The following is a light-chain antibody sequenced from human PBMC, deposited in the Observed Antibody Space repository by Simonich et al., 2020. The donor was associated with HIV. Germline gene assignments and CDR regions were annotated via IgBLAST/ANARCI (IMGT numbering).Light chain of an antibody. Sequence: QSALTQPASVSGSPGQSITISCTATSSDVGGYKFVSWYQQHPGKAPKLMIYAVSNRPSGVSNRFSGSKSGNTASLTISGLQADDEAAYYCNSYTSSSTYVFGTGTTVTVL. CDR1: SSDVGGYKF. CDR3: NSYTSSSTYV. CDR2: AVS. J-gene: IGLJ1*01. V-gene: IGLV2-14*03.